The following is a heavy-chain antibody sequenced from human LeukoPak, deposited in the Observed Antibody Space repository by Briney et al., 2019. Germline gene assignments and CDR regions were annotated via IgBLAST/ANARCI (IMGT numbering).Heavy chain of an antibody. CDR1: GYTFTSYD. Sequence: ASVKVSCKASGYTFTSYDINWVRQAPGQGLEWMGWMNPNSGNTVYAQKFQGRVTMTRSTSISTAYMELSNLRFEDTAVYYCTRSVRNGHIDYWGQGTLVTVSS. J-gene: IGHJ4*02. V-gene: IGHV1-8*01. CDR3: TRSVRNGHIDY. D-gene: IGHD2-21*01. CDR2: MNPNSGNT.